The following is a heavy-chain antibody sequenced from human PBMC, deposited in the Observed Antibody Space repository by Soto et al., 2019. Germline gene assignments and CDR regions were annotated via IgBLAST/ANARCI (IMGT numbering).Heavy chain of an antibody. CDR3: ADLGGGGE. CDR1: GFTFSAHT. Sequence: EVQLVESGGGLVQPGGSLRLSCAASGFTFSAHTMNWVRQAPGKGLEWISYISSESETIYYADSVKGRFTISRDNAKNSLFLKMNSLGAEDTAVYYCADLGGGGEWGQGTLVTVSS. D-gene: IGHD3-16*01. V-gene: IGHV3-48*01. J-gene: IGHJ4*02. CDR2: ISSESETI.